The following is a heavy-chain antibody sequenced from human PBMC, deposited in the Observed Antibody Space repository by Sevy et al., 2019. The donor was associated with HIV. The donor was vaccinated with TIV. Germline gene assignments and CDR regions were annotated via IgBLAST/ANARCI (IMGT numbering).Heavy chain of an antibody. Sequence: GGSLRLSCVASGLSFNKAWMTWVRQAPGKGLEWVGRIKSTGDGGTTDYAAPVNCRFTCSSDDSKSTLFLQMNSLKAEDTAVYYCTTKGDFWSGYQYFQYWGRGTLVTVSS. CDR2: IKSTGDGGTT. D-gene: IGHD3-3*01. J-gene: IGHJ4*02. V-gene: IGHV3-15*01. CDR1: GLSFNKAW. CDR3: TTKGDFWSGYQYFQY.